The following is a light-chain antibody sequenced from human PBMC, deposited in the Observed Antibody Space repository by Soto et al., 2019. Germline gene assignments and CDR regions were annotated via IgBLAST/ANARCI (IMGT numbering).Light chain of an antibody. Sequence: EIVLTQSPGTLSLSPGERATLSCRASQSLSSSYLAWYQQKPGQAPRLLIYGASSRATGISDRFSGSGSGTDFTLTISRLEPEDFAVYFCQLYGSSQGFGPGTKVDIK. CDR2: GAS. CDR1: QSLSSSY. J-gene: IGKJ3*01. CDR3: QLYGSSQG. V-gene: IGKV3-20*01.